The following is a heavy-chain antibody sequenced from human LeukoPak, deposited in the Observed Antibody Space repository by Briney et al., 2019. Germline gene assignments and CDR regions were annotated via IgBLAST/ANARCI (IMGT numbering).Heavy chain of an antibody. CDR2: MNPNSGNT. Sequence: ASVKVSCKASGYTFTSYDINWVRQATGQGLEWMGWMNPNSGNTGYARKFQGRVTMTRNTSISTAYMELSSLRSEDTAVYYCARSYDSSGSDAFDIWGQGTMVTVSS. J-gene: IGHJ3*02. V-gene: IGHV1-8*01. D-gene: IGHD3-22*01. CDR3: ARSYDSSGSDAFDI. CDR1: GYTFTSYD.